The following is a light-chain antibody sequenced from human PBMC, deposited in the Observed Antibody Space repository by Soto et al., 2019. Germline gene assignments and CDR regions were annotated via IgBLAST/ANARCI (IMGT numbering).Light chain of an antibody. V-gene: IGKV3-20*01. CDR1: QSVSSNY. J-gene: IGKJ5*01. CDR2: AAS. CDR3: QQYYNWPRT. Sequence: EIVLTQSPGTLSLSPRERATLSCRASQSVSSNYLSWYQQKPGQAPRLLIYAASSRATDIPDRFSGSGSGTDFTLTISRLEPEDFAVYYCQQYYNWPRTFGQGTRLEIK.